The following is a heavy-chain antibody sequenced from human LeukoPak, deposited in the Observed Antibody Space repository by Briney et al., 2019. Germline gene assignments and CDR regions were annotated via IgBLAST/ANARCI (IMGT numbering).Heavy chain of an antibody. J-gene: IGHJ3*02. Sequence: ASVKVSCKASGYTFTSYGISWVRQAPGQGLEWMGWISAYNGNTNYAQKLQGRVTMTTDTSTSTAYMELRSLRSDDTAVYYCARDSNDYGDYLDAFDIWGQGTMVTVSS. CDR2: ISAYNGNT. CDR1: GYTFTSYG. V-gene: IGHV1-18*01. CDR3: ARDSNDYGDYLDAFDI. D-gene: IGHD4-17*01.